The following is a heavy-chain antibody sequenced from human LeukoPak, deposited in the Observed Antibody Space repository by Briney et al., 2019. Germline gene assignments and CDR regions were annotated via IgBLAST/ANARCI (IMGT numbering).Heavy chain of an antibody. V-gene: IGHV3-23*01. D-gene: IGHD1-26*01. Sequence: GGSLRLSCAASGFTFSSYAMSWVRQAPVKGLEWVSAISGSGGSTYYADSVKGRFTISRDNSKNTLYLQMNSLRAEDTAVYYCAKPGRMWEHRYYFDYWGQGTLVTVSS. CDR2: ISGSGGST. CDR1: GFTFSSYA. J-gene: IGHJ4*02. CDR3: AKPGRMWEHRYYFDY.